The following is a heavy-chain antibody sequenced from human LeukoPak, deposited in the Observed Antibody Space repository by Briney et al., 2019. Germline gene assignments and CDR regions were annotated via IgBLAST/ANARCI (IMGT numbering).Heavy chain of an antibody. D-gene: IGHD2-2*01. CDR1: GFTFNTYW. Sequence: GGSLRLSCAASGFTFNTYWMSWVRQAPGKGLEWVANIKRDGSENYYVDSVKGRFAISRDNAKNSLYLQMNSLRAEDTAVYYCARGPLGYCSTSSCSFGCWGQGTLVTVSS. CDR3: ARGPLGYCSTSSCSFGC. V-gene: IGHV3-7*01. J-gene: IGHJ4*02. CDR2: IKRDGSEN.